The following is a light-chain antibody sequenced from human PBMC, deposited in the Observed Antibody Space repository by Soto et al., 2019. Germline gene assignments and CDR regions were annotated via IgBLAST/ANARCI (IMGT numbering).Light chain of an antibody. V-gene: IGLV2-23*02. CDR1: SSDVGSYNL. Sequence: QSALTQPAPVSGSPGQSIPISCTGTSSDVGSYNLVSWYQQHPGKAPKLMIYEVSKRPSGVSNRFSGSKSGNTAPLTISGLQAEDEADYYCCSYAGSSTLYVFGTGTKVTVL. J-gene: IGLJ1*01. CDR3: CSYAGSSTLYV. CDR2: EVS.